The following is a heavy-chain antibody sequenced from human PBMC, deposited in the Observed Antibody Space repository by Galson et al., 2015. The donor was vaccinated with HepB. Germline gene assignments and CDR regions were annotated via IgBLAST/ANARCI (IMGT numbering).Heavy chain of an antibody. CDR3: ARVGYSYGYQTIDY. V-gene: IGHV4-39*07. CDR2: IYYSGST. CDR1: GGSISSSSYY. Sequence: TLSLTCTVSGGSISSSSYYWGWIRQPPGKGLEWIGSIYYSGSTYYNPSLKSRVTISVDTSKNQFSLKLSSVTAADTAVYYCARVGYSYGYQTIDYWGQGTLVTVSS. D-gene: IGHD5-18*01. J-gene: IGHJ4*02.